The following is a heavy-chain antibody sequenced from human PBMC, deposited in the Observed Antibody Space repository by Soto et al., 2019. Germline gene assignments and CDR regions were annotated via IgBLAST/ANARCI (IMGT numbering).Heavy chain of an antibody. CDR1: GVTVRDHY. Sequence: LRLSWTGSGVTVRDHYMYWVSKTQRKGQEWVGRGRNKANRYTTEYAAPVKGRFTISGEASRNSLYLLINRTKTEDTAVYYGTRAIRQAPGAFDYWGQGTLVT. J-gene: IGHJ4*01. CDR3: TRAIRQAPGAFDY. CDR2: GRNKANRYTT. V-gene: IGHV3-72*01.